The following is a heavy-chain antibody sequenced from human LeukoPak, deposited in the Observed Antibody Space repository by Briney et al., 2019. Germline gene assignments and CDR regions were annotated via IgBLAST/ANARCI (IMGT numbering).Heavy chain of an antibody. J-gene: IGHJ6*03. Sequence: SVKVSCKASGGTFSSYAISWVRQAPGQGLEWMGGIIPIFGTANYAQKFQGRVTMTADKSTSTAYMELSSLRSEDTAVYYCARGGLYCSSTSCEGYYYYYMDVWGKGTTVTVSS. V-gene: IGHV1-69*06. CDR2: IIPIFGTA. CDR1: GGTFSSYA. D-gene: IGHD2-2*01. CDR3: ARGGLYCSSTSCEGYYYYYMDV.